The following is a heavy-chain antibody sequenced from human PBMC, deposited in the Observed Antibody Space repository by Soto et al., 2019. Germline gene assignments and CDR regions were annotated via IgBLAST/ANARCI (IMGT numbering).Heavy chain of an antibody. J-gene: IGHJ4*02. CDR3: VSPGRNYWSGRYVFDY. V-gene: IGHV3-30*03. CDR2: ISYDGSDSLDGSHK. Sequence: GGSLRLSCAASGFAFSSYGMHWVRQAPGKGLEWVAVISYDGSDSLDGSHKYYADSVRGRFTVSRDNSKNTLYLQMDSLRAEDTAVYFCVSPGRNYWSGRYVFDYWGQGTLVTVSS. CDR1: GFAFSSYG. D-gene: IGHD3-3*01.